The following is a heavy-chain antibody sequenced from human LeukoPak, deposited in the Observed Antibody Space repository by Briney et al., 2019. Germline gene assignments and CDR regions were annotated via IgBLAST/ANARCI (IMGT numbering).Heavy chain of an antibody. V-gene: IGHV1-18*01. CDR1: GYTFTSYG. D-gene: IGHD6-19*01. CDR3: ARDPGMKEWLVNSFDY. Sequence: ASGKVSCKASGYTFTSYGISWVRQAPGQGLEWMGWISAYNGNTNYAQKLQGRVTMTTDTSTSTAYMELRSLRSDDTAVYYCARDPGMKEWLVNSFDYWGQGTLVTVSS. J-gene: IGHJ4*02. CDR2: ISAYNGNT.